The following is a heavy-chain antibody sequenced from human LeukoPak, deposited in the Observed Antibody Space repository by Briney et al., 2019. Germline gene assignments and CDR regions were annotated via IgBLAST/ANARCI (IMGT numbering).Heavy chain of an antibody. CDR1: GGSISSYY. CDR3: ARASTVTTPRGMDV. V-gene: IGHV4-59*12. CDR2: IYYSGST. J-gene: IGHJ6*02. D-gene: IGHD4-17*01. Sequence: ASETLSLTCTVSGGSISSYYWSWIRQPPGKGLEWIGYIYYSGSTNYNPSLESRVTISVDTSKNQFSLKLSSVTAADTAVYYCARASTVTTPRGMDVWGQGTTVTVSS.